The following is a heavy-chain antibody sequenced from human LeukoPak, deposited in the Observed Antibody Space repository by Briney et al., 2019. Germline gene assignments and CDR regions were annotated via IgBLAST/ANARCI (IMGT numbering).Heavy chain of an antibody. CDR3: AREPFNCGGGSCYSGYWFDP. CDR1: GFTFSTYW. V-gene: IGHV3-74*01. D-gene: IGHD2-15*01. J-gene: IGHJ5*02. CDR2: INSDGSST. Sequence: GGSLRLSCAASGFTFSTYWMHWVRHAPGKGLVWVSRINSDGSSTTYADSVKGRFTISRDNAKNTLFPQMSSLRAEDTAVYYCAREPFNCGGGSCYSGYWFDPWGQGTLVTVSS.